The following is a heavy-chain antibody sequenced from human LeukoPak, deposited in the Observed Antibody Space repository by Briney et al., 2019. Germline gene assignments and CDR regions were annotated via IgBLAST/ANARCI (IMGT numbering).Heavy chain of an antibody. CDR3: ARHSFSYYYGSGSYSKNPSFDY. CDR1: GYRFTSYW. CDR2: IYPGDSDT. Sequence: GESLQISCKASGYRFTSYWIGWVRQMPGKGLEWRGIIYPGDSDTRYSPSFQGQVTISADKSISTAYLQWSSLKASDTAMYYCARHSFSYYYGSGSYSKNPSFDYWGQGTLVTVSS. D-gene: IGHD3-10*01. V-gene: IGHV5-51*01. J-gene: IGHJ4*02.